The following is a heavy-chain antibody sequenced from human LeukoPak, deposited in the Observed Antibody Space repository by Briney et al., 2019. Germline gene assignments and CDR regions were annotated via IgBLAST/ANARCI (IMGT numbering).Heavy chain of an antibody. Sequence: GGSLRLSCAASGFTFSTYSMNWVRQAPGKGLEWVSSISSNSRYIYYADSMRGRFTISRDNAKNSLYLQMSSLRAEDTAVYYCAELGITMIGGVWGKGTTVTISS. J-gene: IGHJ6*04. V-gene: IGHV3-21*06. D-gene: IGHD3-10*02. CDR2: ISSNSRYI. CDR1: GFTFSTYS. CDR3: AELGITMIGGV.